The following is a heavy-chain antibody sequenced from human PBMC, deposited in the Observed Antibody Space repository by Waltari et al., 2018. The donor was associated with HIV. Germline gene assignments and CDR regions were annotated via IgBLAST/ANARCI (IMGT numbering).Heavy chain of an antibody. CDR2: ISWNSGSI. V-gene: IGHV3-9*01. CDR3: AKGQTLYWYFDL. CDR1: GFTFAAYA. J-gene: IGHJ2*01. Sequence: EVQLVESGGGLVQPGRSLRLSCAASGFTFAAYAMHWVRQAPGKGLEWVSGISWNSGSIGYADSVKGRFTISRDNAKNSLYLQMNSLRADDTALYYCAKGQTLYWYFDLWGRGTLVTVSS.